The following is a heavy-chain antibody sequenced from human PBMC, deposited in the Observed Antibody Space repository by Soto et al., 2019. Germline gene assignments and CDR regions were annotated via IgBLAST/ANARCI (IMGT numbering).Heavy chain of an antibody. CDR2: ISAYHGNT. Sequence: GASVKVSCKASGNTFTGFGISWVRQAPGQGLEWMGWISAYHGNTNYAQKFHGRVTMTTDTSTSTVYMELRSLRSDDTAVYYCAGYCGGDCWFDPWGPGTQVTSPQ. CDR1: GNTFTGFG. V-gene: IGHV1-18*01. J-gene: IGHJ5*02. D-gene: IGHD2-21*02. CDR3: AGYCGGDCWFDP.